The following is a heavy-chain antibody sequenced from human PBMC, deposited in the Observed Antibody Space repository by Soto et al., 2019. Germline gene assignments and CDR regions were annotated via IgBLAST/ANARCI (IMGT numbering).Heavy chain of an antibody. D-gene: IGHD6-19*01. V-gene: IGHV4-39*01. Sequence: SETLSLTCTVSGGSISSSSYYWGWIRQPPGKGLEWIGSIYYSGSTYYNPSLKSRVTISVDTSKNQFSLKLSSVTAADTAVYYCASSLREGEILYSSGWYFGYWGQGTLVTVS. CDR3: ASSLREGEILYSSGWYFGY. J-gene: IGHJ4*02. CDR1: GGSISSSSYY. CDR2: IYYSGST.